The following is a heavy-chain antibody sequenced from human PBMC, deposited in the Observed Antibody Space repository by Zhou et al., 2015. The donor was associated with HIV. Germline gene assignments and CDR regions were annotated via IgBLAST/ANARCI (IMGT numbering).Heavy chain of an antibody. CDR3: ARGLSDAIGFCSSVSCHEGVTRRNYYYGMAV. Sequence: QVQLVQSGAEVKKPGSSVRVSCRISGGTFTTFAINWVRQAPGQGLEWVGGFIALVDASRFAQKFRHRVSITADDSTNTAYMELSSLRSDDTAVYYCARGLSDAIGFCSSVSCHEGVTRRNYYYGMAVWGQGTTVTVSS. D-gene: IGHD2-2*01. V-gene: IGHV1-69*01. CDR1: GGTFTTFA. CDR2: FIALVDAS. J-gene: IGHJ6*02.